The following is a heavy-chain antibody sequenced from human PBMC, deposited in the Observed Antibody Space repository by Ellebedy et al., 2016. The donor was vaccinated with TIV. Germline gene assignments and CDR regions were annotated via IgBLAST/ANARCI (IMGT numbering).Heavy chain of an antibody. CDR2: IKQDGSEK. CDR1: GFTFSIYW. CDR3: ARDRGMATPGESWFDP. V-gene: IGHV3-7*01. J-gene: IGHJ5*02. Sequence: GESLKISCAASGFTFSIYWMSWVRQAPGKGLECVANIKQDGSEKSYVDSVKGRFTMSRDNAKNTLYLQMNSLRAEDTAVYYCARDRGMATPGESWFDPWGQGTLVTVSS. D-gene: IGHD5-24*01.